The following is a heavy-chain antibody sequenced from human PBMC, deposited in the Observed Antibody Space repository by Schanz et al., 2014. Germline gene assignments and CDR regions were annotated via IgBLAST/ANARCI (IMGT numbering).Heavy chain of an antibody. CDR3: AKNQYDDVDLSSFYFDF. CDR1: GFTFSDYW. V-gene: IGHV3-23*04. D-gene: IGHD3-10*02. CDR2: ISGSGGST. J-gene: IGHJ4*02. Sequence: EVQLVESGGGLVQPGGSLRLSCTASGFTFSDYWMSWVRQAPGKGPEWVSAISGSGGSTYYADSVKGRFTISRDNSKNTLYLQMNSLRAEDTAIYYCAKNQYDDVDLSSFYFDFWGQGTLXTVSS.